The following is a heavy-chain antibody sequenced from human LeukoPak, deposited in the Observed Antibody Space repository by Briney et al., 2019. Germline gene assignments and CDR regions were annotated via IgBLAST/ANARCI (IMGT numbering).Heavy chain of an antibody. J-gene: IGHJ5*02. V-gene: IGHV1-69*06. Sequence: SVTVSCKASGGTFSSYAISWVRQAPGQGLEWMGRIIPIFGTANYAQKFQGRVTITADKSTSTAYMELSSLRSEDTAVYYCARDIVVVVAATPYWFDPWGQGTLVTVSS. CDR3: ARDIVVVVAATPYWFDP. CDR2: IIPIFGTA. CDR1: GGTFSSYA. D-gene: IGHD2-15*01.